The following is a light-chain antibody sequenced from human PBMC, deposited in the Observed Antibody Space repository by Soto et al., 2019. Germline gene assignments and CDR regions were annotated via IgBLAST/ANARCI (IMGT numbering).Light chain of an antibody. CDR2: GAS. CDR3: QQYNNWPRT. J-gene: IGKJ1*01. Sequence: EIVMTQSPATLSVSPGERATLSCRASQSVSSNLAWYQQKPGQAPRLLIYGASTRATGIPARFSGSGSGTAFTLTIRSLHSEDFAVYYCQQYNNWPRTFGQGTKVEIK. V-gene: IGKV3-15*01. CDR1: QSVSSN.